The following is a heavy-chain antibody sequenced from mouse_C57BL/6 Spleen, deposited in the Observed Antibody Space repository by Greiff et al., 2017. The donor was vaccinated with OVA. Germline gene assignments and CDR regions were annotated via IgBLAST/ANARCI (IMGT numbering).Heavy chain of an antibody. D-gene: IGHD2-1*01. V-gene: IGHV14-4*01. J-gene: IGHJ2*01. CDR3: TFYYGNYFDY. Sequence: EVQLQQSGAELVRPGASVKLSCTASGFNIKDDYMHWVKQRPEPGLEWIGWIDPENGDTEYASKFQGKATITADTSSNTAYLQLSSLTSEDTAVYYCTFYYGNYFDYWGQGTTLTVSS. CDR2: IDPENGDT. CDR1: GFNIKDDY.